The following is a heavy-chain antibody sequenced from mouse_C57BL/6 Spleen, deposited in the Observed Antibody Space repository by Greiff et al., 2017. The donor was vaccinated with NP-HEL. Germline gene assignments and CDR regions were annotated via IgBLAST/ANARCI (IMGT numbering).Heavy chain of an antibody. CDR1: GFTFSDYG. D-gene: IGHD2-1*01. CDR2: ISSGSSTI. Sequence: EVKLVESGGGLVKPGGSLKLSCAASGFTFSDYGMHWVRQAPEKGLEWVAYISSGSSTIYYADTVKGRFTISRDNAKNTLFLQMTSLRSEDTAMYYCASIYYGNYGAYWGQGTLVTVSA. J-gene: IGHJ3*01. CDR3: ASIYYGNYGAY. V-gene: IGHV5-17*01.